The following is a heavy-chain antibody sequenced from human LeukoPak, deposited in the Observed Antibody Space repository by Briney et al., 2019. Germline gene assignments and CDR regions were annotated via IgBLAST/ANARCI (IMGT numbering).Heavy chain of an antibody. V-gene: IGHV3-23*01. J-gene: IGHJ4*02. CDR1: GFTFSSYA. Sequence: PGGSLRLSCTASGFTFSSYAMSWVRLAPGNGLEWVSAISSSGATTYYADSVKGHFTISRDNSKNTLYLQMNSLRAEDTAVYYCAKRESKMPGAWYFDYWGQGTLITVSS. CDR2: ISSSGATT. D-gene: IGHD4/OR15-4a*01. CDR3: AKRESKMPGAWYFDY.